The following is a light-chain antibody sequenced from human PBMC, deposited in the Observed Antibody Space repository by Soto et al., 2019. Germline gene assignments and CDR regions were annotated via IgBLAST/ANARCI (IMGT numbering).Light chain of an antibody. Sequence: EVVMTQSPASLSASPGERVTLSCRASQNIRSSLAWYQQRPGQAPRLLIYGASNRATGIPARFSGSGSGTDFTLTISSLEPEDFAVYYCQQRSNWPGTFGQGTKVDIK. CDR3: QQRSNWPGT. V-gene: IGKV3-11*01. J-gene: IGKJ1*01. CDR2: GAS. CDR1: QNIRSS.